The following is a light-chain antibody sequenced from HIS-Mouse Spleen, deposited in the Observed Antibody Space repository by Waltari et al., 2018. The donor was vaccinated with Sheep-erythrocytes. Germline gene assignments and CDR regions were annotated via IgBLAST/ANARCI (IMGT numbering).Light chain of an antibody. CDR2: EGS. V-gene: IGLV2-14*02. Sequence: QSALTQPASVSGSPGQSITISCTGTSSDVGSYNLVSWYQQHPGKAPKLMIYEGSKRPSGVSNRFSGSKSGNTASLTVSGLQAEDEADYYCSSYAGSNNLFVFGTGTKVTVL. J-gene: IGLJ1*01. CDR3: SSYAGSNNLFV. CDR1: SSDVGSYNL.